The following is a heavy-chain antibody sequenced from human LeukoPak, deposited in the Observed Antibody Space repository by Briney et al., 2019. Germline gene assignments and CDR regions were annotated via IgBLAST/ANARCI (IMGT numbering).Heavy chain of an antibody. J-gene: IGHJ5*02. CDR1: GGTFSSYA. V-gene: IGHV1-69*13. Sequence: ASVKVSCKASGGTFSSYAISWVRQAPGQGLEWMGGIIPIFGTANYAQKFQGRVTITADESTSTAYMELSSLRSEDTAVYYCARARYCSGGSCYSPNSNWFDPWGQGTLVTVSS. CDR2: IIPIFGTA. CDR3: ARARYCSGGSCYSPNSNWFDP. D-gene: IGHD2-15*01.